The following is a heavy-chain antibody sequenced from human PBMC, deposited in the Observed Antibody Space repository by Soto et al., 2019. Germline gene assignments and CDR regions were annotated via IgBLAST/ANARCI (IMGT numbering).Heavy chain of an antibody. CDR3: ARDRSSLTNNWFDP. Sequence: GGSLRLSCAASGFTFSSYSMNWVRQAPGKGLEWVSSISSSSSYIYYADSVKGRFTISRDNAKNSLYLQMNSLRAEDTAVYYCARDRSSLTNNWFDPWGQGTLVTVSS. V-gene: IGHV3-21*01. J-gene: IGHJ5*02. CDR2: ISSSSSYI. CDR1: GFTFSSYS. D-gene: IGHD2-15*01.